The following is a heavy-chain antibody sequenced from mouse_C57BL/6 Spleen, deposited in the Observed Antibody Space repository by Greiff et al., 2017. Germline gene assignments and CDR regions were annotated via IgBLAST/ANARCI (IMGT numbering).Heavy chain of an antibody. V-gene: IGHV10-3*01. CDR2: IRSKSSNYAT. D-gene: IGHD1-1*01. J-gene: IGHJ3*01. CDR3: VRDRYGSSYGEGFGY. CDR1: GFTFNTYA. Sequence: EVQLVESGGGLVQPKGSLKLSCAASGFTFNTYAMHWVRQAPGKGLEWVARIRSKSSNYATYYADSVKDRFTISRNDSQSMLYLQRNTLKTEDTAMYDCVRDRYGSSYGEGFGYWGQGTLVTVSA.